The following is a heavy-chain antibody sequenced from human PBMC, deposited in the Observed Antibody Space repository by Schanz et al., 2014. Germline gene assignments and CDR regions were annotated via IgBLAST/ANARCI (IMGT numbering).Heavy chain of an antibody. D-gene: IGHD2-15*01. Sequence: VQLVESGGGVVQPGRSLRLSCAASGFTFSSYGMHWVRQAPGKGLEWVSSISYGTSYIYYADSVKGRFTISRDNSKNTLFLQMNSLRVEDSAIYYCAKDISDASGKDDYWGQGTLVTVSS. J-gene: IGHJ4*02. CDR3: AKDISDASGKDDY. CDR2: ISYGTSYI. CDR1: GFTFSSYG. V-gene: IGHV3-21*04.